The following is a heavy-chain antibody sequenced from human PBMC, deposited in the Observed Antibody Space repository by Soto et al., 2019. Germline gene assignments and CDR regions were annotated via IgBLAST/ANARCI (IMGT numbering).Heavy chain of an antibody. CDR3: ARGLIVVVPAAIGSTNWCDP. J-gene: IGHJ5*02. V-gene: IGHV4-34*01. CDR1: GGSFSGYY. CDR2: INHSGST. D-gene: IGHD2-2*02. Sequence: SETLSLTCAVYGGSFSGYYWSWIRQPPGKGLEWIGEINHSGSTNYNPSLKSRVTISVDTSKHQFSLKLSSVTAADTAVYYCARGLIVVVPAAIGSTNWCDPWGQGTLVTSPQ.